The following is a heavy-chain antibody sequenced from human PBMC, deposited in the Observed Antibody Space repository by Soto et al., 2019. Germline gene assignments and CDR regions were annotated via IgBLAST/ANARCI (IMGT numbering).Heavy chain of an antibody. Sequence: SENLSLTCTVSGGPISSGDYYWTWIRQPPGKGLEWIGNVDCRGTTYYRPSLKSRVTISTDTSKNQFSLNLNSVTAADTAVYFCVRDKGVATITAYNYAMDVWGQGTTVT. J-gene: IGHJ6*02. CDR1: GGPISSGDYY. CDR2: VDCRGTT. V-gene: IGHV4-30-4*08. D-gene: IGHD5-12*01. CDR3: VRDKGVATITAYNYAMDV.